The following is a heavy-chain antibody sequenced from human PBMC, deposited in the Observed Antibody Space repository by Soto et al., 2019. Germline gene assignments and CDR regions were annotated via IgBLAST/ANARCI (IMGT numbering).Heavy chain of an antibody. CDR1: RGCSSSGD. CDR3: ARCTSSWLSIDY. CDR2: IYYSGHT. J-gene: IGHJ4*02. D-gene: IGHD6-13*01. Sequence: WGTLALGSAVSRGCSSSGDWWWVGQPPGKGLEWIGYIYYSGHTNYNPSLKSRLTIAVDTSKNQFSLKLTSVTAADTAVYFCARCTSSWLSIDYWGQGTQVTVS. V-gene: IGHV4-59*01.